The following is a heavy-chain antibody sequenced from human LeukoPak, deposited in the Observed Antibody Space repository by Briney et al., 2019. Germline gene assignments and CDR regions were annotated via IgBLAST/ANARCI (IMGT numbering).Heavy chain of an antibody. D-gene: IGHD5-24*01. V-gene: IGHV3-23*01. CDR2: IRGSGGST. CDR1: GFTFSSYA. CDR3: AKSDVEMATITIGAFDI. Sequence: GGSLRLSCAASGFTFSSYAMSWVRQAPGKGLEWGSAIRGSGGSTYYADSVKGRFTISRDNSKNTLYLQMNSLRAEDTAVYYCAKSDVEMATITIGAFDIWGQGTMVTVSS. J-gene: IGHJ3*02.